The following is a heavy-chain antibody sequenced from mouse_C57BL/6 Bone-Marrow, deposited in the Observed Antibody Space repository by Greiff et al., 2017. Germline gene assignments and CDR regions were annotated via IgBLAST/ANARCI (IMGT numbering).Heavy chain of an antibody. Sequence: DVKLVESGGGLVQPGGSMTLSCAASGFTFSDAWMDWVRQSPEKGLEWVAEIRNKANNHATYYAESVKGRFTISRDDSNSSVYLKMNSLRAEDAGIDYCTSTDGYSSFAYWGQGTLVTVSA. CDR1: GFTFSDAW. V-gene: IGHV6-6*01. CDR3: TSTDGYSSFAY. D-gene: IGHD2-3*01. J-gene: IGHJ3*01. CDR2: IRNKANNHAT.